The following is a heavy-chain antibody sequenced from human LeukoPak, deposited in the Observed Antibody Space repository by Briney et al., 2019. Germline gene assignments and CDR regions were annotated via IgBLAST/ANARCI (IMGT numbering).Heavy chain of an antibody. D-gene: IGHD1-26*01. J-gene: IGHJ4*02. CDR1: GFTVSSNY. CDR2: IYSGGNT. V-gene: IGHV3-66*01. Sequence: PGGSLRLSCAASGFTVSSNYMSWVRQAPGKGLEWVSAIYSGGNTYYADSVKGRFTISRDNSGNTLYLQMNSLRAEDTAVYYCAAGIKVGAMGLADYWGQGTLVTVSS. CDR3: AAGIKVGAMGLADY.